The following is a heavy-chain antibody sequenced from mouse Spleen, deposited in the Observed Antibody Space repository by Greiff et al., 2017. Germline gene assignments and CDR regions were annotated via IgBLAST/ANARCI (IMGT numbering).Heavy chain of an antibody. V-gene: IGHV1-50*01. CDR2: IDPSDSYN. Sequence: QVQLQQPGAELVKPGASVKLSCKASGYTFTSYWMQWVKQRPGQGLEWIGEIDPSDSYNNYNQKFKGKATLTVDTPSSTAYMQLSSLTSEDSAVYYCARSYSVYFDYWGQGTTLTVSS. J-gene: IGHJ2*01. CDR1: GYTFTSYW. D-gene: IGHD3-1*01. CDR3: ARSYSVYFDY.